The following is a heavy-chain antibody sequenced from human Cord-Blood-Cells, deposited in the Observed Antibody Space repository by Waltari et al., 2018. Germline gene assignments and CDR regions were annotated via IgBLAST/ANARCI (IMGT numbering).Heavy chain of an antibody. D-gene: IGHD3-10*01. V-gene: IGHV1-24*01. Sequence: QVQLVQPGAEVKKPGASVKVSCMVSGYTLTELSMHWVRPAPGKGLEWMGGFDPEDGETSYAQKFQGRVTMTEDTSTDTAYMELSSLRSEDTAVYYCVHLSGSGSYYNYFDYWGQGTLVTVSS. CDR2: FDPEDGET. CDR1: GYTLTELS. CDR3: VHLSGSGSYYNYFDY. J-gene: IGHJ4*02.